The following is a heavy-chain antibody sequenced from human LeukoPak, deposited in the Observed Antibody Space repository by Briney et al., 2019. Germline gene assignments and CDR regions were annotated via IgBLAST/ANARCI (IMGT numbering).Heavy chain of an antibody. J-gene: IGHJ4*02. V-gene: IGHV1-46*01. CDR1: GYTFTSYY. Sequence: ASVKVSCKASGYTFTSYYIHWVRQAPGQGLEWMGIVNTSGGSTFYAQKFQGRVTMTRDMSTSTVYMELSSLRSDDTAVYYCARAVYFDWLLYIDYWGQGTLVTVSS. D-gene: IGHD3-9*01. CDR3: ARAVYFDWLLYIDY. CDR2: VNTSGGST.